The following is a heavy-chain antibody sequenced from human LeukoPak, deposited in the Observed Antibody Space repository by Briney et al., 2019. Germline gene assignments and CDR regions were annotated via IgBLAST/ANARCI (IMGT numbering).Heavy chain of an antibody. CDR1: GFIFTDYA. D-gene: IGHD4-17*01. CDR2: ISGSGGST. Sequence: GGSLRLSCAASGFIFTDYAMSWVRQAPGKGLEWVSAISGSGGSTYYADSVKGRFTISRDNSKNTLYLQMSSLRVEDTAVYYCAKGGFGDLVDYWGQGTLVTVSS. J-gene: IGHJ4*02. V-gene: IGHV3-23*01. CDR3: AKGGFGDLVDY.